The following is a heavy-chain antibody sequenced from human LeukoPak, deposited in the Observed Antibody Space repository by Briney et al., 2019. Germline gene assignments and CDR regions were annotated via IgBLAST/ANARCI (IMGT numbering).Heavy chain of an antibody. J-gene: IGHJ6*02. CDR2: IYSGGST. CDR1: GFTVSSNY. V-gene: IGHV3-53*01. Sequence: PGGSLRLSCAASGFTVSSNYMSWVRQAPGKGLEWVSVIYSGGSTYYADSVKGRFTISRDNSKNTLYLQMNSLRAEDTAVYYCAREASPPEAGYYYYGMDVWGQGTTVTVSS. D-gene: IGHD6-13*01. CDR3: AREASPPEAGYYYYGMDV.